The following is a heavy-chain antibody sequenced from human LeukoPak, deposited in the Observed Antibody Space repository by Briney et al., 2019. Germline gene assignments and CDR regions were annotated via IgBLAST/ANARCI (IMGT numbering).Heavy chain of an antibody. CDR2: VYYSGTT. D-gene: IGHD3-9*01. CDR3: ARSPIALDDKGDYYYYYMDV. V-gene: IGHV4-31*03. CDR1: DGSVTSGGCY. J-gene: IGHJ6*03. Sequence: PSETLSRTCTVSDGSVTSGGCYWTWIRQHPGKGLEWIGYVYYSGTTYYNPSLKSRVTISVDTSEDQFSLKLSSVTAADTAVYYCARSPIALDDKGDYYYYYMDVWGKGTTVTVSS.